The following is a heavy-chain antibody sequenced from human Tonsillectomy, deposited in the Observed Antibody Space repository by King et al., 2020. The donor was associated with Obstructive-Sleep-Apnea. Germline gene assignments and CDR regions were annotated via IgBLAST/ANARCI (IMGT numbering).Heavy chain of an antibody. J-gene: IGHJ6*02. D-gene: IGHD6-13*01. CDR1: GGSLNSNSYY. Sequence: QLQESGPGLVKPSETLSLTCTVSGGSLNSNSYYWGWIRQPPGKGLEWIGTIYYSGSTYYNPSLKSRVSISVDRSERHFSLKLSSVTAADTALYFCARRKAAATGPPVYSLDVWGQGTTVIVSS. CDR2: IYYSGST. CDR3: ARRKAAATGPPVYSLDV. V-gene: IGHV4-39*07.